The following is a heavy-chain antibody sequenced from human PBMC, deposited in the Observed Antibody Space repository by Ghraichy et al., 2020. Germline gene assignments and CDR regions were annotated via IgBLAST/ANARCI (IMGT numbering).Heavy chain of an antibody. CDR3: ARQGGDIVVVPAANYYYGMDV. J-gene: IGHJ6*02. Sequence: ETLSLTCTVSGGSISSYYWSWIRQPPGKGLEWIGYIYYSGSTNYNPSLKSRVTISVDTSKNQFSLKLSSVTAADTAVYYCARQGGDIVVVPAANYYYGMDVWGQGTTVTVSS. D-gene: IGHD2-2*01. CDR2: IYYSGST. CDR1: GGSISSYY. V-gene: IGHV4-59*08.